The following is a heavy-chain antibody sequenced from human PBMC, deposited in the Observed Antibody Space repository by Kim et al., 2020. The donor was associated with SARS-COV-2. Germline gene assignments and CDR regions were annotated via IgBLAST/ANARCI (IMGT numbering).Heavy chain of an antibody. V-gene: IGHV4-34*01. Sequence: SETLSLTCAVYGGSFSGYYWSWIRQPPGKGLEWIGEINHSGSTNYNHSLKRRVTISVATSKNQFSLKLSMVTPAETAGYSSAKVNGEAAARLYFDYW. CDR1: GGSFSGYY. J-gene: IGHJ4*01. CDR2: INHSGST. D-gene: IGHD3-10*01. CDR3: AKVNGEAAARLYFDY.